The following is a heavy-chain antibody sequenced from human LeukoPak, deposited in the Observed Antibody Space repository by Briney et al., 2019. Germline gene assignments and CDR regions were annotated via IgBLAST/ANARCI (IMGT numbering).Heavy chain of an antibody. CDR2: INPNSGGT. CDR3: ARDPNPKLLWFGELSEEGAFDI. CDR1: GYTFTGYY. J-gene: IGHJ3*02. V-gene: IGHV1-2*02. Sequence: GASVKVSCKASGYTFTGYYMHWVRQAPGQGLEWMGWINPNSGGTNYAQKFQGRVTMTRDTSISTAYMELSRLRSDDTAVYYCARDPNPKLLWFGELSEEGAFDIWGQGTMVTVSS. D-gene: IGHD3-10*01.